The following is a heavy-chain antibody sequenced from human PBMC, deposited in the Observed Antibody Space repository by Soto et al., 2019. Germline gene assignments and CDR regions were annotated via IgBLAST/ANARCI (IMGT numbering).Heavy chain of an antibody. CDR3: MNRPRA. CDR2: IYSNGDT. D-gene: IGHD6-6*01. V-gene: IGHV3-66*01. CDR1: EFTVGNNY. Sequence: EVQLVESGGGLVQPGGSLRLSCAASEFTVGNNYMSWVRQAPGKGLEWVSLIYSNGDTRYPDSVRGRFTISRDSSKNILYLQMNSLRADDTAIYYCMNRPRAWGRGTLVTVSS. J-gene: IGHJ5*02.